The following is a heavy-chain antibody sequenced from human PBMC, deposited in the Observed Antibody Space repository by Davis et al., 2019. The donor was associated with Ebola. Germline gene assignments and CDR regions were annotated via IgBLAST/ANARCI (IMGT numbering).Heavy chain of an antibody. J-gene: IGHJ4*02. CDR1: GFNFPDAW. Sequence: PGGSLRLSCAASGFNFPDAWMTWVRQAPDKGLEWVGRIKSKSVGETTDYAATVKGRFTISRDDSKNMLYLQMNNLKGEDTAVYYCTWDLVPSAIGSFDYWCQGTLVTVSS. CDR2: IKSKSVGETT. CDR3: TWDLVPSAIGSFDY. V-gene: IGHV3-15*01. D-gene: IGHD2-2*02.